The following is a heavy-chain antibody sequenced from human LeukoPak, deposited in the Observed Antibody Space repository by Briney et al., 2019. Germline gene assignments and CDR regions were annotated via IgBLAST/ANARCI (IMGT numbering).Heavy chain of an antibody. Sequence: PSETLSLTCTVSGYSISSGYYWAWVRQAPGKGLEGVAVISYDGSNKYYADSVKGRFTISRDNPKNTLYMQMNSLRAEDTAVYYCAKGDGISIDYWGQGTLVTASS. CDR2: ISYDGSNK. CDR3: AKGDGISIDY. V-gene: IGHV3-30*18. CDR1: GYSISSGY. J-gene: IGHJ4*02.